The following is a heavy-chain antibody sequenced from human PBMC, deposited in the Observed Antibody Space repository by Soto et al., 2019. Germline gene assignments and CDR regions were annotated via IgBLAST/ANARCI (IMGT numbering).Heavy chain of an antibody. V-gene: IGHV3-30*18. D-gene: IGHD5-18*01. CDR2: ISYDGSNN. Sequence: QVQLVESGGGVVQPGRSLRLSCAASGFTFSTYGMHWVRQAPGKGLEWVAVISYDGSNNYYADSVKGRFTISRDNSKNTAYLQMSSLRAEDTAVNYCAKGFSYSVIDYWGQGTLVTVSS. J-gene: IGHJ4*02. CDR1: GFTFSTYG. CDR3: AKGFSYSVIDY.